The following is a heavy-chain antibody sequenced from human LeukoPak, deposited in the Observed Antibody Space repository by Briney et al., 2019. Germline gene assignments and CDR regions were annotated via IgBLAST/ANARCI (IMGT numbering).Heavy chain of an antibody. V-gene: IGHV4-34*01. CDR3: ARGEYDYVWGSYRSPHFDY. Sequence: PGGSLRISCAASGFTFSGSAMHWVRQASGKGLEWVGEINHSGSTNYNPSLKSRVTISVDTSKNQFSLKLSSVTAADTAVYYCARGEYDYVWGSYRSPHFDYWGQGTLVTVSS. D-gene: IGHD3-16*02. CDR1: GFTFSGSA. J-gene: IGHJ4*02. CDR2: INHSGST.